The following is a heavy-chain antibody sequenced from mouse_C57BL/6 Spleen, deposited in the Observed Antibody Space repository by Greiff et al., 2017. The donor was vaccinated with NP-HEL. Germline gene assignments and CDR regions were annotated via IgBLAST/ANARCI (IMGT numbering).Heavy chain of an antibody. CDR1: GFTFSGYA. Sequence: EVKLVESGEGLVKPGGSLKLSCAASGFTFSGYAMSWVRQTPEKRLEWVAYISSGGDYIYYADTVKGRFTISRDNARNTLYLQMSMLKSEDTAMYYCTRAGSHYAMDYWGQGTSVTVSA. CDR2: ISSGGDYI. D-gene: IGHD1-1*01. J-gene: IGHJ4*01. V-gene: IGHV5-9-1*02. CDR3: TRAGSHYAMDY.